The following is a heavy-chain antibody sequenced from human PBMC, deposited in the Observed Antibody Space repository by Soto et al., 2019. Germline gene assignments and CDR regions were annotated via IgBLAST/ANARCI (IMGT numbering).Heavy chain of an antibody. CDR2: IYYSGST. CDR3: ARDKQRAFYEKTVRYYYYGMDV. V-gene: IGHV4-31*03. CDR1: GGSISSGGYY. D-gene: IGHD3-3*01. Sequence: SETLSLTCTVSGGSISSGGYYWSWIRQHPGKGLEWIGYIYYSGSTYYNPSLKSRVTISVDTSKNQFSLKLSSVTAADTAVYYCARDKQRAFYEKTVRYYYYGMDVWGQGTTVTVSS. J-gene: IGHJ6*02.